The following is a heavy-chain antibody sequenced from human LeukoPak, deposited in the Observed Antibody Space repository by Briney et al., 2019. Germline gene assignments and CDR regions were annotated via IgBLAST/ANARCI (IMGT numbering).Heavy chain of an antibody. CDR1: GFTFSSYA. V-gene: IGHV3-23*01. D-gene: IGHD5-18*01. CDR3: AKDGDVDTATNFDY. Sequence: GGSLRLSCAASGFTFSSYAMSWVRQAPGKGLEWVSAISGSGGSTYYADSVKGRSTISRDNSKNTLYLQMNSLRAEDTAVYYCAKDGDVDTATNFDYWGQGTLVTVSS. J-gene: IGHJ4*02. CDR2: ISGSGGST.